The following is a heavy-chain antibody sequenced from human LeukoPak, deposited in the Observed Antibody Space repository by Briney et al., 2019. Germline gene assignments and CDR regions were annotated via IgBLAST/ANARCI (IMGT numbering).Heavy chain of an antibody. V-gene: IGHV3-15*01. Sequence: GGSLRLSCAASGFTFSNAWMSWVRQAPGKGLEWVGRIKSKTDGGTTDYAAPVKGRFTISRDDSKNTLYLQMNSLRTEDTAVYYRAARDCSSTICYDNNHYYMDVWGKGTTVTVSS. CDR2: IKSKTDGGTT. J-gene: IGHJ6*03. CDR1: GFTFSNAW. CDR3: AARDCSSTICYDNNHYYMDV. D-gene: IGHD2-2*01.